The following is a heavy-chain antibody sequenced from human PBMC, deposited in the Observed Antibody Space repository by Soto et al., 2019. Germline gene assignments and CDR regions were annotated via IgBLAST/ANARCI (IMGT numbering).Heavy chain of an antibody. J-gene: IGHJ6*02. CDR1: GGSISSGGYY. V-gene: IGHV4-31*03. CDR3: ARADAQYDFWSGYYLLPPYYGMDV. D-gene: IGHD3-3*01. CDR2: IYYSGST. Sequence: SETLSLTCTVSGGSISSGGYYWSWIRQHPGKGLEWIGYIYYSGSTYYNPSLKSRVTISVDTSKNQFSLKLSSVTAADTAVYYCARADAQYDFWSGYYLLPPYYGMDVWGQGTTVTVSS.